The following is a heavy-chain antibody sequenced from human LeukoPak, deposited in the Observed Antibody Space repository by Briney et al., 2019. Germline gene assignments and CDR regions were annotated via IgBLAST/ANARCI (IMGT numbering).Heavy chain of an antibody. CDR2: ISAYNGNT. Sequence: GASVKVFCKASGYTFTSYGISWVRQAPGQGLEWMGWISAYNGNTNYAQKLQGRVTMTTDTSTSTAYMELRSLRSDDTAVYYCARRGSGMIYYYGMDVWGQGTTVTVSS. V-gene: IGHV1-18*01. CDR1: GYTFTSYG. CDR3: ARRGSGMIYYYGMDV. D-gene: IGHD3-10*01. J-gene: IGHJ6*02.